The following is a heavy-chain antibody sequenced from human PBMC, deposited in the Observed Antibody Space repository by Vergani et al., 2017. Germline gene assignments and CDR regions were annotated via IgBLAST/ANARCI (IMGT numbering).Heavy chain of an antibody. Sequence: QVQLVQSGAEVKKPGASVKVSCKASGYTFTSYDINWVRQATGQGLEWMGLMNPNSGNTGYAQKFQGRVTMTRNTSISTAYMELSSLRSEDTAVYYCARDSTTSIAAAGKGFDPWGQGTLVTVSS. CDR2: MNPNSGNT. CDR1: GYTFTSYD. CDR3: ARDSTTSIAAAGKGFDP. J-gene: IGHJ5*02. V-gene: IGHV1-8*01. D-gene: IGHD6-13*01.